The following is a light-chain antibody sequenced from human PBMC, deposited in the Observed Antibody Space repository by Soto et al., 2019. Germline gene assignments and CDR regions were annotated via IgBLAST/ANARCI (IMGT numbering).Light chain of an antibody. CDR2: DDS. Sequence: QSALTQPRSVSGSPGQSVTISCTGTSSDVGGYNSVSWYQQHPGKAPKLMIYDDSKRPSGVPDRFSGSKSGNTASLTISGLQAEDEADYYCCSYAGSYTFLFGGGTKLTVL. CDR3: CSYAGSYTFL. V-gene: IGLV2-11*01. J-gene: IGLJ2*01. CDR1: SSDVGGYNS.